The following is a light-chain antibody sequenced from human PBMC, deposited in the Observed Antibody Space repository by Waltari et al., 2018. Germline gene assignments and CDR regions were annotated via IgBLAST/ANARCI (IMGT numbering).Light chain of an antibody. CDR2: AAS. CDR1: QNVSSSY. J-gene: IGKJ1*01. CDR3: QQYGSSPWT. V-gene: IGKV3-20*01. Sequence: EIVLTQSPGTLSLSPGERATLSCRASQNVSSSYLAWYQQKPGQGPRLLIYAASSRATGIPDRFSGSGSGTDFTLTISRLEPEDFAVYYCQQYGSSPWTFGRGTRVEIK.